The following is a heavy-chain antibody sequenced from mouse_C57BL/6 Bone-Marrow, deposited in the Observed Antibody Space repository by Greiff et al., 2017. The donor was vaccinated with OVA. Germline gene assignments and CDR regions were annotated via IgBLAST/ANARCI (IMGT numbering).Heavy chain of an antibody. D-gene: IGHD2-2*01. J-gene: IGHJ2*01. CDR3: ARQDGYDFDY. CDR1: GFTFSSYG. V-gene: IGHV5-6*01. CDR2: ISSGGSYT. Sequence: EVKLMESGGDLVKPGGSLKLSCAASGFTFSSYGMSWVRQTPDKRLEWVATISSGGSYTYYPDSVKGRFTISRDNAKNTLYLQMSSLKSEDTAMYYCARQDGYDFDYWGQGTTLTVSS.